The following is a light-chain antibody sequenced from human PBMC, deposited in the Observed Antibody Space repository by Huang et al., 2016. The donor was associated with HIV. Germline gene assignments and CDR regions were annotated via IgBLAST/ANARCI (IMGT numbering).Light chain of an antibody. V-gene: IGKV3-15*01. J-gene: IGKJ2*01. CDR1: QSVNTN. Sequence: VMMSQSQATLAASPGERVTLSCGASQSVNTNLAWYQQKPGQPPRLLIYAASTRATGVPARFAGSGSVTEFTLTIDSLQSDDFAVYYCQQYNKWPPEYTFGQGTRLEIK. CDR3: QQYNKWPPEYT. CDR2: AAS.